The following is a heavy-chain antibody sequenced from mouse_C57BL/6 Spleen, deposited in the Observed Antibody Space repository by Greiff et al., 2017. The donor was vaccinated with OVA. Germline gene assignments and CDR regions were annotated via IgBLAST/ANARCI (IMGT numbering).Heavy chain of an antibody. CDR1: GYSITSGYY. D-gene: IGHD1-1*01. CDR2: ISYDGSN. Sequence: EVQRVESGPGLVKPSQSLSLTCSVTGYSITSGYYWNWIRQFPGNKLEWMGYISYDGSNNYNPSLKNRISITRDTSKNQFFLKLNSVTTEDTATYYCAREITRDPAWFAYWGQGTLVTVSA. J-gene: IGHJ3*01. CDR3: AREITRDPAWFAY. V-gene: IGHV3-6*01.